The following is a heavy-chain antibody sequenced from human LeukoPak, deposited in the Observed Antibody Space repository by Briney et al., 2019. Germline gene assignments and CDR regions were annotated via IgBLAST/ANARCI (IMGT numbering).Heavy chain of an antibody. J-gene: IGHJ4*02. CDR2: IYTSGST. V-gene: IGHV4-4*09. D-gene: IGHD5-24*01. Sequence: SETLSLTCTVSGGSISSYCWSWIRQPPGKGLEWIGYIYTSGSTNYNPSLKSRVTISVDTSKNQFSLKLSSVTAADTAVYYCARAGRMATITRGYFDYWGQGTLVTVSS. CDR1: GGSISSYC. CDR3: ARAGRMATITRGYFDY.